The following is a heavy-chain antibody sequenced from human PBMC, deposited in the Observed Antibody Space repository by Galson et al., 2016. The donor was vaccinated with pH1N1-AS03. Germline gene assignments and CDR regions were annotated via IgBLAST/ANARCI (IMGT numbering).Heavy chain of an antibody. CDR1: GFSLTTSAVG. D-gene: IGHD3-9*01. V-gene: IGHV2-5*02. Sequence: PALVNPTQTLTLTCTFSGFSLTTSAVGVAWIRQPPGKALEWLALIYWDDDKRYNSSLKRRLTITKDTSKNQVVLTMTNMDPVDTATYYCARTAGWLPDFWGQGTLVTVSS. CDR3: ARTAGWLPDF. J-gene: IGHJ4*02. CDR2: IYWDDDK.